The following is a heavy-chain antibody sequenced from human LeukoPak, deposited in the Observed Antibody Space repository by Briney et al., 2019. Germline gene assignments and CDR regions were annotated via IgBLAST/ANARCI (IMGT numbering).Heavy chain of an antibody. CDR2: ISGNGGVI. V-gene: IGHV3-48*03. Sequence: PGGSLRLSCAASGFTFSSYAMHWVRQAPGKGLEWLSYISGNGGVIQYADSVKGRFTIPRDNAKNLLYLQMDSLRVEDTAIYYCARDPRTVRIWGQGTLVTVSS. CDR1: GFTFSSYA. D-gene: IGHD1-1*01. J-gene: IGHJ4*02. CDR3: ARDPRTVRI.